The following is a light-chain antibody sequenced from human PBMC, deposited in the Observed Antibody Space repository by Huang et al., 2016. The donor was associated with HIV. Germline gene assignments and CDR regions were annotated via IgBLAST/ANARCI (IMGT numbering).Light chain of an antibody. CDR3: QQLRSYPLT. CDR2: DAS. Sequence: IQLTQSPSSLSASIGDRVTITCRASQGISTSLAWYQQKPGTAPNLLIFDASSLRSGVPSRFSGSRSGTVFTLSISSLQPEDFATYFCQQLRSYPLTFGGGTKVEIK. CDR1: QGISTS. J-gene: IGKJ4*01. V-gene: IGKV1-9*01.